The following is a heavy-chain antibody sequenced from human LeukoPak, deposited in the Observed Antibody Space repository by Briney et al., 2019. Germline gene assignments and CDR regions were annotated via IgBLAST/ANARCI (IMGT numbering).Heavy chain of an antibody. CDR1: GFSLSTSGGG. D-gene: IGHD2-2*01. CDR3: AHSLRSALKYCSSTSCRGPFDY. V-gene: IGHV2-5*01. J-gene: IGHJ4*02. Sequence: SGPTLVKPTQTLTLTCTFSGFSLSTSGGGVGWIRQPPGKALEWLSLGDWNDDKRYSPSLKSRRTITKDTSKNQVVLTMTNMDPVDTATYYCAHSLRSALKYCSSTSCRGPFDYWGQGTLVTVSS. CDR2: GDWNDDK.